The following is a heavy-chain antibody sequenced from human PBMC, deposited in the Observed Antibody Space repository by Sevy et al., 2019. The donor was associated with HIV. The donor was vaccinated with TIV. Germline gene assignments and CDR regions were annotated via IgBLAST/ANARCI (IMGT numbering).Heavy chain of an antibody. Sequence: ASVKVSCKASGDTFRKYVISWVRQAPGQGLEWMGGIIPVYGTTNYAQKFQARVTFTADASTSTVYMELSRLRSEDTAVYYCARDMTCRGDCYYLDNWGHGTLVTVSS. CDR2: IIPVYGTT. CDR1: GDTFRKYV. J-gene: IGHJ4*01. CDR3: ARDMTCRGDCYYLDN. V-gene: IGHV1-69*13. D-gene: IGHD2-21*02.